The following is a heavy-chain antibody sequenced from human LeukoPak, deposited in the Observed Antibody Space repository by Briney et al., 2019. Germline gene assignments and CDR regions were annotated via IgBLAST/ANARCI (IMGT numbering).Heavy chain of an antibody. CDR3: GRDLGGRSGY. CDR1: GFTFRTYW. J-gene: IGHJ4*02. D-gene: IGHD1-26*01. Sequence: GGSLRLSCAVPGFTFRTYWMHWVRQVPGEGLVWVSRINEDGSITNYADSVKGRSSISRDNAKNTLYLQMNSLRAEDTAVYYCGRDLGGRSGYWGQGTLVTVSS. V-gene: IGHV3-74*01. CDR2: INEDGSIT.